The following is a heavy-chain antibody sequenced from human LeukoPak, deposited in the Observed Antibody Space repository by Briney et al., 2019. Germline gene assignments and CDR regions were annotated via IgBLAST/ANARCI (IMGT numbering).Heavy chain of an antibody. CDR1: GFTFSSYA. CDR3: AKDASRWSPDPFDY. CDR2: ISGSGGST. V-gene: IGHV3-23*01. Sequence: GGSLRLSCAASGFTFSSYAMSWVRQAPGKGLEWVSAISGSGGSTYYADSVKGRFTISRDNAKNSLYLQMNNLRAEDTGVYYCAKDASRWSPDPFDYWGQGAPVTVSS. D-gene: IGHD2-15*01. J-gene: IGHJ4*02.